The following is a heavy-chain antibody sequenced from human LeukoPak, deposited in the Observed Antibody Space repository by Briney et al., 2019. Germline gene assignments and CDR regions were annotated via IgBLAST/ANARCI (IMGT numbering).Heavy chain of an antibody. D-gene: IGHD3-22*01. CDR1: GFAFSSYW. V-gene: IGHV3-7*01. J-gene: IGHJ3*02. Sequence: GGSLRLSCAASGFAFSSYWMSWVRQAPGKGLEWVANIKQDGSEKYYVDSVKGRFTISRDNAKNSLYLQMNSLRAEDTAVYYCARDIVTSGYYDISGYHAFDIWGQGTVVTVSS. CDR2: IKQDGSEK. CDR3: ARDIVTSGYYDISGYHAFDI.